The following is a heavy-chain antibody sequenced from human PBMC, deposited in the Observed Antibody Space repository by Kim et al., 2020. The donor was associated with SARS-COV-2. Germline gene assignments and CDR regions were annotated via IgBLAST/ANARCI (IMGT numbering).Heavy chain of an antibody. CDR3: AKDQTPYNWNDPGSFDP. CDR1: GFTFSNYA. V-gene: IGHV3-23*01. J-gene: IGHJ5*02. Sequence: GGSLRLSCGASGFTFSNYAMSWVRQAPGKGLEWVSAISGSGGSTYYADSVKGRFTISRDNSKNTLSLQMNSLRAEDTAVYYCAKDQTPYNWNDPGSFDPWGQGTLVTVSS. D-gene: IGHD1-20*01. CDR2: ISGSGGST.